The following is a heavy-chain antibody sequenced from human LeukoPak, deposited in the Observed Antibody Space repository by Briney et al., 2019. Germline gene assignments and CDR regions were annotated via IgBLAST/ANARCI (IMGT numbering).Heavy chain of an antibody. CDR1: GDSMHSYY. CDR3: AREKSGTLTRAYYYIDV. Sequence: SETLSLTCTVSGDSMHSYYWTWIRQSPEKGLQWIGRAYSGVNAYYNPSLQSRVTISVDKSNNQFSLDLTSVTAADTALYYCAREKSGTLTRAYYYIDVWGKGITVTVSS. CDR2: AYSGVNA. V-gene: IGHV4-4*07. J-gene: IGHJ6*03. D-gene: IGHD1-26*01.